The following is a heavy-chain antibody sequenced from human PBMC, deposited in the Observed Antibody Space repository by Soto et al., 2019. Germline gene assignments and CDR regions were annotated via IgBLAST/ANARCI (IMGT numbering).Heavy chain of an antibody. CDR1: GGSISSGGYY. CDR3: ARGHLVGAAGWFDP. J-gene: IGHJ5*02. V-gene: IGHV4-31*03. Sequence: SETLSLTCTVSGGSISSGGYYWSCIRQHPGKGLEWIGYIYYSGSTYYNPSLKSRVTISVDTSKNQFSLKLSSVTAADTAVYYCARGHLVGAAGWFDPWGQGTLVTVSS. CDR2: IYYSGST. D-gene: IGHD1-26*01.